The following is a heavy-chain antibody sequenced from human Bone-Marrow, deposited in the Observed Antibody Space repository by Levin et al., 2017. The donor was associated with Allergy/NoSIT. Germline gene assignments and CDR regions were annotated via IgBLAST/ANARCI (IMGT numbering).Heavy chain of an antibody. CDR3: ARCGVAAGLAAGIDS. V-gene: IGHV4-61*02. CDR2: IYTSGTT. D-gene: IGHD2-8*02. Sequence: KPSETLSLTCTVSGGSISSEFSYWNWIRQPAGKGLEWIGRIYTSGTTNYNPSLKSRVTISIDMAKNQFSLKLMSVTAADTAVYYCARCGVAAGLAAGIDSWGQGTLVTVSS. J-gene: IGHJ4*02. CDR1: GGSISSEFSY.